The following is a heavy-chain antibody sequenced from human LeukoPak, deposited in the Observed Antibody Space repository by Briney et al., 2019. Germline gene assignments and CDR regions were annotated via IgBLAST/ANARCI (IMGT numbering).Heavy chain of an antibody. J-gene: IGHJ6*03. CDR1: GYSFTSYW. V-gene: IGHV5-51*01. Sequence: GESLKISCKGSGYSFTSYWIGWVRQMPGKGLEWMGIIYPDDSDTKYSPSFQGQVTISADKSISTAYLQWSSLKASDTAMYYCARLAYCTNAVCFSNYYYSMDVWGRGTTVTVSS. D-gene: IGHD2-8*01. CDR2: IYPDDSDT. CDR3: ARLAYCTNAVCFSNYYYSMDV.